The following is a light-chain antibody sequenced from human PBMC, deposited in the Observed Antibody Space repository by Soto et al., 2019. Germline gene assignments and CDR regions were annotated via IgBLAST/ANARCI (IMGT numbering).Light chain of an antibody. J-gene: IGKJ1*01. Sequence: DIVMSQSPESLAVSLGERATINCQSSQSVLYTSNNKNYLAWYQQKPGEPPKLLIYWASTRESGVPDRFSGSGSGTDFTLTISSLQAEDVAVYYCQQYYSTLQTFGQGTKVDIK. V-gene: IGKV4-1*01. CDR3: QQYYSTLQT. CDR1: QSVLYTSNNKNY. CDR2: WAS.